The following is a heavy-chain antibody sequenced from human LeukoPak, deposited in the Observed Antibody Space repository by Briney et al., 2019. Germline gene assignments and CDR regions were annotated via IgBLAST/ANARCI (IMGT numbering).Heavy chain of an antibody. V-gene: IGHV4-38-2*02. Sequence: PSETLSLTCSVSGYSISSGFYWGWIRQSPAKGLEWIGSIYHSGSTYYNPSLKNRITISVDTSTNQFSLKLSSVTASDTAMYYCARDVHIYGNAFGVWGQGTMVTVSS. CDR3: ARDVHIYGNAFGV. D-gene: IGHD1-1*01. J-gene: IGHJ3*01. CDR1: GYSISSGFY. CDR2: IYHSGST.